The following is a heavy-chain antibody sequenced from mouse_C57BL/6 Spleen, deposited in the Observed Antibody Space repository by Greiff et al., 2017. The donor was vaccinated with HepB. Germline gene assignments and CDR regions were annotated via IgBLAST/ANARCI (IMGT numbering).Heavy chain of an antibody. D-gene: IGHD2-3*01. CDR1: GYTFTSYW. CDR2: IHPNSGST. V-gene: IGHV1-64*01. Sequence: QVQLQQPGAELVKPGASVKLSCKASGYTFTSYWMHWVKQRPGQSLEWIGMIHPNSGSTNYNEKFKSKATLTVDKSSSTAYMQLSSLTSEDSAVYYCARGVYDGYLAWFAYWGQGTLVTVSA. J-gene: IGHJ3*01. CDR3: ARGVYDGYLAWFAY.